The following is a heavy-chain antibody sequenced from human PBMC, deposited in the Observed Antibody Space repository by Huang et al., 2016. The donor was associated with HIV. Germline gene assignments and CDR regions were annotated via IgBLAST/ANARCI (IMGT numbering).Heavy chain of an antibody. CDR2: INTIGGST. CDR3: ARERRGFGMDV. Sequence: QVQLVQSGAEVKKPGASVRVSCKASGYTFTSYYMHWVRQAPGQGLEWMGIINTIGGSTTNAQKFQGRVTMNRDTATSTVYMELSNLRSEDTAVYYCARERRGFGMDVWGKGTTVTVSS. J-gene: IGHJ6*04. CDR1: GYTFTSYY. V-gene: IGHV1-46*03.